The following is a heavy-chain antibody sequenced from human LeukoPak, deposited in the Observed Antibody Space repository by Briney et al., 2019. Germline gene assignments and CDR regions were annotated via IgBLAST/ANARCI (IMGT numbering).Heavy chain of an antibody. V-gene: IGHV4-59*01. J-gene: IGHJ4*02. CDR2: IYYSGST. CDR1: GGSISSYY. D-gene: IGHD3-22*01. Sequence: SETLSLTCTVSGGSISSYYWSWIRQPPGEGLEWIGYIYYSGSTNYNPSLKSRVTISVDTSKNQFSLKLSSVTAADTAVYYCARGISSGYYFDYWGQGTLVTVSS. CDR3: ARGISSGYYFDY.